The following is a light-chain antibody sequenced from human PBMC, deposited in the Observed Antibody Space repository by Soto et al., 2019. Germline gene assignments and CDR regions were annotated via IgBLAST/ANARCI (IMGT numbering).Light chain of an antibody. CDR2: DAS. Sequence: DIQMTQSPSTLSASVGDRVTITCRASQTISSWLAWYQQKPGKAPKLLIYDASSLESGVPSRFSGSGSGKEFTLTISSLQPDDFANYYCQQYNNYSHYNFGKGTKVDI. V-gene: IGKV1-5*01. CDR1: QTISSW. CDR3: QQYNNYSHYN. J-gene: IGKJ2*01.